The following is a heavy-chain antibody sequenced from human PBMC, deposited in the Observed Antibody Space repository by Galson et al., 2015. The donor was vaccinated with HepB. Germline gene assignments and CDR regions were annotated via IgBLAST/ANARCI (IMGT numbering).Heavy chain of an antibody. CDR1: GYTFTSYY. V-gene: IGHV1-46*01. Sequence: SVKVSCKASGYTFTSYYMHWVRQAPGQGLEGMGIINPSGGSTSYAQKFQGRVTMTRDTSTSTVYMELSSLRSEDTAVYYCARRGSSWYDWFDPWGQGTLVTVSS. CDR2: INPSGGST. J-gene: IGHJ5*02. D-gene: IGHD6-13*01. CDR3: ARRGSSWYDWFDP.